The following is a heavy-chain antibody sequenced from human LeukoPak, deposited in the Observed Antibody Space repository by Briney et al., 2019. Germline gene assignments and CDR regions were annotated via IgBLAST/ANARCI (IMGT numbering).Heavy chain of an antibody. CDR3: AREVTPYY. CDR2: ITWNGATM. D-gene: IGHD4-23*01. CDR1: GLTFDDYG. Sequence: PGGSLRLSCAASGLTFDDYGMIWVRQAPGKGLEWVSYITWNGATMAYGDSVKGRFTISRDNAKNSLFLQMNSLRAEDTAVYYCAREVTPYYWGQGTLVTVSS. J-gene: IGHJ4*02. V-gene: IGHV3-20*04.